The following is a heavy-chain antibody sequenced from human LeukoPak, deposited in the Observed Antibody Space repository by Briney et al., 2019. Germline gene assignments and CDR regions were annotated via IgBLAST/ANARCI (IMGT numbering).Heavy chain of an antibody. D-gene: IGHD6-19*01. CDR2: IFSSGTT. Sequence: SETLSLTCSVSGGSISSSSHYWGWIRRPPGKGLEWFGHIFSSGTTYYNPSLQSRVTTSADTSKNQFSLKVNSVSAAYTAVYYCARRNSGWPFDWWGPGSLVTVSS. J-gene: IGHJ4*02. CDR1: GGSISSSSHY. V-gene: IGHV4-39*01. CDR3: ARRNSGWPFDW.